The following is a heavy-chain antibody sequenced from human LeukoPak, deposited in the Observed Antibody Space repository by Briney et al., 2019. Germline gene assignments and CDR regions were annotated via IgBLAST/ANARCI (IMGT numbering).Heavy chain of an antibody. V-gene: IGHV5-51*01. D-gene: IGHD3-22*01. CDR2: IYPGDSDT. J-gene: IGHJ4*02. CDR3: ATVGYYYDSSGLLFDY. CDR1: GYSFTSYW. Sequence: GESLKISCEGSGYSFTSYWIGWARQMPGKGLGWMGIIYPGDSDTRYSPSFQGQVTISADKSISTAYLQWSSLKASDTAMYYCATVGYYYDSSGLLFDYWGQGTLVTVSS.